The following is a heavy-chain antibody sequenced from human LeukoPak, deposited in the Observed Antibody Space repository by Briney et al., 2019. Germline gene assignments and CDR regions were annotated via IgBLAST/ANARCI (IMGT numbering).Heavy chain of an antibody. CDR3: AREHYFYHMDG. CDR1: GFTFSTYA. CDR2: VNQGGTEK. V-gene: IGHV3-7*01. J-gene: IGHJ6*03. Sequence: PGRSLRLSCAASGFTFSTYAMHWVRQAPGKGLEWVANVNQGGTEKFYVDSVKGRFTISRDNAENSLYLQMNSLRVEDTAVYYCAREHYFYHMDGWGEGTTVTVSS.